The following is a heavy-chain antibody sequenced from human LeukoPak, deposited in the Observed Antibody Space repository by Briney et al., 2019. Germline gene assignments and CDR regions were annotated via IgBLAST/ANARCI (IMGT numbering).Heavy chain of an antibody. J-gene: IGHJ4*02. CDR3: AKDRDYYGSGSDY. CDR1: GFTFNIYG. CDR2: ISYDEMYQ. Sequence: GGSLRLSCAASGFTFNIYGMHWVRQAPGKGLEWVAGISYDEMYQYYADSVKGRYTISRDNSKNTLFLQMNSLRAEDTAIYYCAKDRDYYGSGSDYWGQGTLVTVSS. V-gene: IGHV3-30*18. D-gene: IGHD3-10*01.